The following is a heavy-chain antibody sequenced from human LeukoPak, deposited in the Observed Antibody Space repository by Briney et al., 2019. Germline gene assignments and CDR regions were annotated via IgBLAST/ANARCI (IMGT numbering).Heavy chain of an antibody. CDR3: AKRAYDYGDYIDY. CDR2: ISGSGSST. D-gene: IGHD4-17*01. V-gene: IGHV3-23*01. CDR1: GFTFSSYA. J-gene: IGHJ4*02. Sequence: QPGGSLRLSCAASGFTFSSYAMNWVRQAPGKGLEWVSTISGSGSSTYYADSVKGRFTISRDNSKNTLYVQMNSLRAEDTAVYYCAKRAYDYGDYIDYWGQGTLVTVSS.